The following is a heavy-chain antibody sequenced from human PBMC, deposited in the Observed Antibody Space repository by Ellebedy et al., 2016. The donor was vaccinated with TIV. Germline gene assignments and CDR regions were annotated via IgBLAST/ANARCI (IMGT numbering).Heavy chain of an antibody. V-gene: IGHV3-7*03. Sequence: GESLKISCVVSGFSFNDYWMDWVRQAPGKGLEWVANIKQDGSEKYSVDSVKGRFTISRDNAKKSLYLQMSSLTVDDTAVYYCTREGRVGFDYWGQGTPVTVSS. J-gene: IGHJ4*02. CDR2: IKQDGSEK. D-gene: IGHD3-10*01. CDR1: GFSFNDYW. CDR3: TREGRVGFDY.